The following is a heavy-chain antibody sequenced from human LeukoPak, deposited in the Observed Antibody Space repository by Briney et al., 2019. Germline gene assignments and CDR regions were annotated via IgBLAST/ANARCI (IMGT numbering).Heavy chain of an antibody. J-gene: IGHJ5*02. CDR3: ARGCITIFGVVMDGNWFDP. D-gene: IGHD3-3*01. CDR2: IYYSGST. V-gene: IGHV4-39*07. Sequence: SETLSLTCTVSGGSISSSSYYWGWIRQPPGKGLEWIGSIYYSGSTYYNPSLKSRVTISVDTSKNQFSLKLSSVTAADTAVYYCARGCITIFGVVMDGNWFDPWGQGTLVTVSS. CDR1: GGSISSSSYY.